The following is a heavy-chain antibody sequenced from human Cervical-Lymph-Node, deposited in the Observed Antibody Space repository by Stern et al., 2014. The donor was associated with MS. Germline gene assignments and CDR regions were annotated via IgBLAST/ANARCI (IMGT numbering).Heavy chain of an antibody. J-gene: IGHJ3*02. D-gene: IGHD2-15*01. CDR2: IITYNGNS. Sequence: VPLVESGAEVKKPGASVKVSCKASGYTFTSYGIRWGRQAPGQGLEWMGMIITYNGNSNYAQKLQGRVTMTTDTSTSTAYMELRSLRSYDTAVYYCARGLLGSENAFDIWGQGTMVTVSS. CDR3: ARGLLGSENAFDI. V-gene: IGHV1-18*01. CDR1: GYTFTSYG.